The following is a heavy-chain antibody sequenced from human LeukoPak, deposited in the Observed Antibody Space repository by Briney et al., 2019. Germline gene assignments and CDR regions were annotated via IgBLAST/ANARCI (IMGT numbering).Heavy chain of an antibody. V-gene: IGHV3-30-3*01. CDR1: GFTVSSSY. D-gene: IGHD5-18*01. Sequence: GGSLRLSCAASGFTVSSSYMYWVRQAPGKGLEWVAIISYDGNDKYYTDSVKGRFTISRDKSKNTLYLQMNSLRAEDTAVYYCARDRDTAMGLWGQGTLVTVSS. CDR2: ISYDGNDK. J-gene: IGHJ4*02. CDR3: ARDRDTAMGL.